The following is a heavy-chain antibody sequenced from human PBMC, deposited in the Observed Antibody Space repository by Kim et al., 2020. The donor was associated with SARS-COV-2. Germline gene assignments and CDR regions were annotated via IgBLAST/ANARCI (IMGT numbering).Heavy chain of an antibody. Sequence: ASVKVSCKASGYTFTSYFMHWVRQAPGQGLEWMGIINTSDGITNYAQKFQGRVTMTRDTSTSTVYMELSSLRSEDTAGYYCTKYSGRNPFDYWGQGTLV. CDR3: TKYSGRNPFDY. CDR2: INTSDGIT. J-gene: IGHJ4*02. CDR1: GYTFTSYF. D-gene: IGHD1-26*01. V-gene: IGHV1-46*01.